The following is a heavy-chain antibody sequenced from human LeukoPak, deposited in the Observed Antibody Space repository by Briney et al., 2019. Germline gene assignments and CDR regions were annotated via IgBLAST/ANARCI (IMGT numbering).Heavy chain of an antibody. CDR2: INPNSGGT. Sequence: ASVKVSCKASGYTFTGYYMHWVRQAPGQGLEWMGWINPNSGGTNYAQKSQGRVTMTRDTSISTAYMELSRLRSDDTAVYYCATALSIYYGDYVVDYWGQGTLVTVSS. J-gene: IGHJ4*02. D-gene: IGHD4-17*01. CDR1: GYTFTGYY. V-gene: IGHV1-2*02. CDR3: ATALSIYYGDYVVDY.